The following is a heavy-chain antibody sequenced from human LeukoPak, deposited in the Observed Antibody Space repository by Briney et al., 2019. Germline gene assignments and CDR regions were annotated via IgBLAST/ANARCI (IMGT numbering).Heavy chain of an antibody. V-gene: IGHV3-33*01. CDR2: IWYDGSNK. CDR3: ARGGSALIRRDGWSDP. CDR1: GFNFRNYG. Sequence: GGSLRLSCAASGFNFRNYGIHWIRQAPGKGLEWVALIWYDGSNKYYADSVKGRFTTSRDNSKNTLFLQMNSLTIEDTAVYYCARGGSALIRRDGWSDPWGQGTLVTVSS. J-gene: IGHJ5*02. D-gene: IGHD3-10*01.